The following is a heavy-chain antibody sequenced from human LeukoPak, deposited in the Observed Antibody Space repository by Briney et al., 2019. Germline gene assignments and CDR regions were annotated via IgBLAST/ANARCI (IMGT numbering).Heavy chain of an antibody. CDR1: GASITPYY. V-gene: IGHV4-59*01. CDR3: ATTRGYSTNDAFDI. D-gene: IGHD5-18*01. CDR2: MYHTGTS. J-gene: IGHJ3*02. Sequence: PSETLSPTCSVSGASITPYYWNWIRQSPGKGLEWIGYMYHTGTSDYNPSLQSRVTISLDTPNNKVSLTLTSVTAADTAVYYCATTRGYSTNDAFDIWGQGTRVTVSS.